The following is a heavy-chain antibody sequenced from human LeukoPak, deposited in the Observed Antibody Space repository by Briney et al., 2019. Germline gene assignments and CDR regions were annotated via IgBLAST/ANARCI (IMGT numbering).Heavy chain of an antibody. J-gene: IGHJ6*02. D-gene: IGHD4-23*01. CDR3: ARDRAGNPKYPYYYYGMDV. CDR2: IYYSGST. CDR1: GGSISSYY. Sequence: SETLSLICTVSGGSISSYYWSWIRQPPGKGLEWIGYIYYSGSTNYNPSLKSRVTISVDTSKNQFSLKLSPVTAADTAVYYCARDRAGNPKYPYYYYGMDVWGQGTTVTVSS. V-gene: IGHV4-59*01.